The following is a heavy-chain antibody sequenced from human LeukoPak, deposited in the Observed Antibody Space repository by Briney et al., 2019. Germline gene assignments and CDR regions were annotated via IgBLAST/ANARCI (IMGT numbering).Heavy chain of an antibody. V-gene: IGHV3-30*18. CDR3: AKDPDTSGYFFWYFDY. CDR1: GFTFSDYG. CDR2: ISYDGSSK. D-gene: IGHD3-22*01. J-gene: IGHJ4*02. Sequence: PGGSLRLSCAASGFTFSDYGMHWVRQAPGKGLEWVAVISYDGSSKYYSDSVKGRFTISRDNSNHTLYLQMNSLRPEDTAVYYCAKDPDTSGYFFWYFDYWGQGTLVTVSS.